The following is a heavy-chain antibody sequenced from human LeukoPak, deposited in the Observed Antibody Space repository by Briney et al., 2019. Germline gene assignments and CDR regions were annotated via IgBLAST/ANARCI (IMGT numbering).Heavy chain of an antibody. CDR2: IYYSGST. Sequence: SETLSLTCTDSGGSISSSSYYWGWIRQPPGKGLEWIGSIYYSGSTYYNPSLKSRVTISVDTSKNQFSLKLSSVSPADTAVYYCARDVSSASFTYYYYYMDVWGKGTTVTVSS. CDR3: ARDVSSASFTYYYYYMDV. CDR1: GGSISSSSYY. V-gene: IGHV4-39*07. D-gene: IGHD3-16*01. J-gene: IGHJ6*03.